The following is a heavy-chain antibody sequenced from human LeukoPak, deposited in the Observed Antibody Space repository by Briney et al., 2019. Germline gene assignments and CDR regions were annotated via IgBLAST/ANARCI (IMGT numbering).Heavy chain of an antibody. CDR3: ASCRGSGNSYFDY. CDR2: ISSSSSYI. V-gene: IGHV3-21*01. CDR1: GFTFSSYS. J-gene: IGHJ4*02. D-gene: IGHD3-10*01. Sequence: GGSLRLSCAASGFTFSSYSMNWVRQAPGKGLEWVSSISSSSSYIYYADSVKGRFTISRDNAKNSLYLQMNSLRAEDTAVYYCASCRGSGNSYFDYWGQGTLVTVSS.